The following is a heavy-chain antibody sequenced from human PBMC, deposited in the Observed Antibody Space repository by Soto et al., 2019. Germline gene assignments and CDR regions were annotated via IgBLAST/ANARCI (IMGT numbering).Heavy chain of an antibody. V-gene: IGHV1-3*01. D-gene: IGHD3-3*01. CDR1: GYTFTSYA. J-gene: IGHJ4*02. CDR3: ARDFLEWLSLPPLIFGY. CDR2: INAGNGNT. Sequence: ASVKVSCKASGYTFTSYAMHWVRQAPGQRLEWMGWINAGNGNTKYSQKFQGRVTITRDTSASTAYMELSSLGSEDTAVYYCARDFLEWLSLPPLIFGYWGQGTLVTVSS.